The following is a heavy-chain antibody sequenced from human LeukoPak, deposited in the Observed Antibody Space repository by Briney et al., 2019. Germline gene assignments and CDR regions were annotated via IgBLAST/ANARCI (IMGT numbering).Heavy chain of an antibody. J-gene: IGHJ5*02. Sequence: SSETLSLTCTVSGASISSSSHYWGWIRQPPGKGLEWFGSVYYTGSTYYNPSLKSRVTISVDTSKNQFSLKLSSVTAADTAVYYCARQTWSGFPDVSWFDPWGQGTLVTVSS. D-gene: IGHD3-3*01. V-gene: IGHV4-39*01. CDR1: GASISSSSHY. CDR3: ARQTWSGFPDVSWFDP. CDR2: VYYTGST.